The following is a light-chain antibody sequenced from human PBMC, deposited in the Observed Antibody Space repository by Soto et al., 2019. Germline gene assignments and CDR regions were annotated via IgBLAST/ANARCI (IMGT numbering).Light chain of an antibody. CDR2: DAS. Sequence: EIVLTQSPGTLSLSPGERATLSCRASQSVSSYLAWYQQKPGQAPSLLIYDASNRATGIPARFSGSGSGTDFTLTISSLEPEDFAVYYCQQRSNWVTFGQGTRLEIK. CDR1: QSVSSY. J-gene: IGKJ5*01. CDR3: QQRSNWVT. V-gene: IGKV3-11*01.